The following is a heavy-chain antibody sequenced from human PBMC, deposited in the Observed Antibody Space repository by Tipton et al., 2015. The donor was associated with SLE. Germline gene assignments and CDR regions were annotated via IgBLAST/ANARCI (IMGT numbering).Heavy chain of an antibody. J-gene: IGHJ5*02. Sequence: TLSLTCTVSGGSITSYYWSWIRQPPGKGLEWIGFVYYSGTSGYNASLKSRITMSVDTSKSQFSLKLSSVTAADTAVYYCARALARGWFDPWGQGTLVTVSS. V-gene: IGHV4-59*01. CDR3: ARALARGWFDP. CDR2: VYYSGTS. CDR1: GGSITSYY.